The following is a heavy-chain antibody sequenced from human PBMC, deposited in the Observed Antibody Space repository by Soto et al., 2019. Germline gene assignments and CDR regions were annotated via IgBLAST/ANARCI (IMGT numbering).Heavy chain of an antibody. CDR3: ARDKGTTDFDY. CDR2: ISAYNGNT. D-gene: IGHD1-7*01. Sequence: GASVKLSCKDSGYTFTSYAISSVRQAPGQGLEWMGWISAYNGNTNYAQKLQGRVTMTTDTSTSTAYMELRSLRSDDTAVYYCARDKGTTDFDYWGQGTLVTVSS. CDR1: GYTFTSYA. V-gene: IGHV1-18*01. J-gene: IGHJ4*02.